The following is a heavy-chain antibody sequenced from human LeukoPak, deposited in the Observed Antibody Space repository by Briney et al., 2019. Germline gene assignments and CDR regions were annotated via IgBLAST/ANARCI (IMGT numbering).Heavy chain of an antibody. V-gene: IGHV1-69*13. CDR3: ARAAHGGNSGYYYYYYMDV. J-gene: IGHJ6*03. CDR2: IIPIFGTA. CDR1: GGTFSSYA. Sequence: SVKVSCKASGGTFSSYAISWVRQAPGQGLEWMGGIIPIFGTANYAQKFQGRVTTTADESTSTAYMELSSLRSEDTAVYYCARAAHGGNSGYYYYYYMDVWGKGTTVTVSS. D-gene: IGHD4-23*01.